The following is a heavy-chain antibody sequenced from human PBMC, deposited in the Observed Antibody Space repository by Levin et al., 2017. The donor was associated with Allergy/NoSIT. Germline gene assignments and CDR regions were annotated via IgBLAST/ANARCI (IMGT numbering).Heavy chain of an antibody. J-gene: IGHJ6*03. CDR1: GFTFSSYG. V-gene: IGHV3-33*01. CDR2: IWYDGSNK. Sequence: PGGSLRLSCAASGFTFSSYGMHWVRQAPGKGLEWVAVIWYDGSNKYYADSVKGRFTISRDNSKNTLYLQMNSVRAEDTAVYYCAREGLYSSSWSLYYYYYNMDVWGKGTTVTVSS. CDR3: AREGLYSSSWSLYYYYYNMDV. D-gene: IGHD6-13*01.